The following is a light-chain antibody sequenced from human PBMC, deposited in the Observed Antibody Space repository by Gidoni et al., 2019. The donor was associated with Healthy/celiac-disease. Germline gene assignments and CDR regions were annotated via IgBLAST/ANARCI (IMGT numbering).Light chain of an antibody. J-gene: IGLJ2*01. CDR3: AAWDDSLNAHVV. CDR1: SSNIGSNT. Sequence: QSVLTQPPSASGTPGQRVTISCSGSSSNIGSNTLNWYQHLPDRFSGSKSGTSASLAISGLQSEDEADYYCAAWDDSLNAHVVFGGGTKLTVL. V-gene: IGLV1-44*01.